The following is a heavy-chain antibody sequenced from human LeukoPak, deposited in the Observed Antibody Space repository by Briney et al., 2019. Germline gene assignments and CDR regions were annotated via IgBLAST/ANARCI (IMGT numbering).Heavy chain of an antibody. D-gene: IGHD1-26*01. CDR1: GFTFSSYS. Sequence: GGSLRLSCAASGFTFSSYSMNWVRQAPGKGLEWVSHITASGTAMFYADSVKGRFTISRDNAKNSLCLQMNSLRDEDTAVYYCASSGSYRFDYWGQGTLVTVSS. CDR2: ITASGTAM. CDR3: ASSGSYRFDY. J-gene: IGHJ4*02. V-gene: IGHV3-48*02.